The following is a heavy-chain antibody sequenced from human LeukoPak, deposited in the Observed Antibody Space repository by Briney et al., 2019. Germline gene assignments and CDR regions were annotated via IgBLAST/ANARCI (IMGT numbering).Heavy chain of an antibody. Sequence: PSETLSLTCTVSGGSISSYYWSWIRQPPGKGLEWIGYIYYSGSTYYNPSLKSRVTISVDTSKNQFSLKLSSVTAADTAVYYCASHCTNGVCGLDYWGQGTLVTVSS. V-gene: IGHV4-59*12. CDR1: GGSISSYY. CDR3: ASHCTNGVCGLDY. J-gene: IGHJ4*02. CDR2: IYYSGST. D-gene: IGHD2-8*01.